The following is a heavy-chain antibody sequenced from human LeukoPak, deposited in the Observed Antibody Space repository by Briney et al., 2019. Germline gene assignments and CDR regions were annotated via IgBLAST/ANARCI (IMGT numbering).Heavy chain of an antibody. Sequence: ASVNVSCKVSGYTLTELSMHWVRQAPGKGLEWMGGFDPEDGETIYAQKFQGRVTMTEDTSTDTAYMELSSLRSEDTAVYYCATPNYYDSSGYWVYWGQGTLVTVSS. J-gene: IGHJ4*02. V-gene: IGHV1-24*01. CDR2: FDPEDGET. CDR3: ATPNYYDSSGYWVY. D-gene: IGHD3-22*01. CDR1: GYTLTELS.